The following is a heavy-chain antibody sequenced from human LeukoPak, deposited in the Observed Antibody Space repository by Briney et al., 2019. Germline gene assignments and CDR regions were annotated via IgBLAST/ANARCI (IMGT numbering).Heavy chain of an antibody. V-gene: IGHV1-69*02. CDR3: AKTLDRVVLKGFFDY. CDR1: GGTFSSYT. J-gene: IGHJ4*02. D-gene: IGHD2-15*01. CDR2: IIPILGIS. Sequence: ASVTVSCKASGGTFSSYTISWVRQAPGQGLEWMGRIIPILGISNYAQKFQGRVTINADKSTSTAFMELSSLTSEDTALYYCAKTLDRVVLKGFFDYWGQGTLVTVSS.